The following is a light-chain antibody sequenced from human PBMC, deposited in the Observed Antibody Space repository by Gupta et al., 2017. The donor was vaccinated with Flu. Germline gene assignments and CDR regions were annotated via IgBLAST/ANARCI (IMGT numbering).Light chain of an antibody. J-gene: IGKJ4*01. CDR3: QQSYPGLT. Sequence: DIQMTQSPSSLSASVGDRVTITCRASQSISSYLNWYQQKPGKAPKLLIYAASSLQSGVPSRFSGSGSGTDFTLTISRLQPEDFATYYWQQSYPGLTFGGGTKVEIK. CDR1: QSISSY. CDR2: AAS. V-gene: IGKV1-39*01.